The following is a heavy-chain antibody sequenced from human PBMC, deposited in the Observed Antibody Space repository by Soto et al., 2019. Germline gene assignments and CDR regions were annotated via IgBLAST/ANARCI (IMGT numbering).Heavy chain of an antibody. Sequence: QVQLVESGGGVVQPGRSLRLSCAASGFTFSSYAMHWVRQAPGKGLEWVAVISYDGSNKYYADSVKGRFTISSDNSKNTLYLQMNSLRAEDTAVYYCARGEVEVYYYYYGMDVWGQGTTVTVSS. CDR1: GFTFSSYA. V-gene: IGHV3-30-3*01. J-gene: IGHJ6*02. CDR2: ISYDGSNK. CDR3: ARGEVEVYYYYYGMDV.